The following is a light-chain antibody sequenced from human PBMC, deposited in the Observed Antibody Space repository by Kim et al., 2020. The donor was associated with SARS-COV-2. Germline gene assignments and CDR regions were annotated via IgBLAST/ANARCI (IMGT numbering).Light chain of an antibody. CDR3: QAWDSSVV. V-gene: IGLV3-1*01. CDR1: KLGDKY. Sequence: SYELTQPPSVSVSPGQTVSITCSGDKLGDKYVAWYQKKAGQSPVLVLYQDNKRPSGIPERFSGSNSGNTATLTVSGTQALDEAVYLCQAWDSSVVFGGGTKLTVL. CDR2: QDN. J-gene: IGLJ2*01.